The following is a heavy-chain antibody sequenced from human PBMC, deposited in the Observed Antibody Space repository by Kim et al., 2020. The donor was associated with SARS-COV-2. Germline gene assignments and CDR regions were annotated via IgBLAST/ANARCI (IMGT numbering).Heavy chain of an antibody. V-gene: IGHV4-38-2*02. Sequence: SETLSLTCTVSGYSISSGYYRGWLRQPPGKGLEWIGSIYHSGSTYYNPSLKSRITISVNTSKNQFSLKLSSVTASDTAVYYGGRDDSGNFGVAWYFDLWG. J-gene: IGHJ2*01. CDR2: IYHSGST. D-gene: IGHD5-12*01. CDR1: GYSISSGYY. CDR3: GRDDSGNFGVAWYFDL.